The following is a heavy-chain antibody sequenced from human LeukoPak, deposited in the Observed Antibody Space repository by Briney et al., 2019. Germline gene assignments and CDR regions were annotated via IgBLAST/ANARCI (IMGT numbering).Heavy chain of an antibody. V-gene: IGHV1-69*06. D-gene: IGHD2-15*01. CDR3: ARGGALGYCSGGSCYSGVEAFDI. CDR2: IIPILGTA. Sequence: SVKVSCKASGGTFSSYAISRVRQAPGQGLEWMGGIIPILGTANYAQKFQGRVTITADKSTSTAYMELSSLRSEDTAVYYCARGGALGYCSGGSCYSGVEAFDIWGQGTMVTVSS. J-gene: IGHJ3*02. CDR1: GGTFSSYA.